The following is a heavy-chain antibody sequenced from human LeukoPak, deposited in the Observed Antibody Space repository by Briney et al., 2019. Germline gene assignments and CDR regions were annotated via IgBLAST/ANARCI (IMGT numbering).Heavy chain of an antibody. CDR1: GGSISGYY. V-gene: IGHV4-59*01. J-gene: IGHJ4*02. CDR2: IYDSWST. CDR3: ATRRLVGATGYSDY. D-gene: IGHD1-26*01. Sequence: SETLCLTCSVSGGSISGYYWSWIRQPPGKGLERIVYIYDSWSTNYNPSLSSRVTISLDTSKNQFSLKLSSVTAADTAVYYCATRRLVGATGYSDYWGQGTLVTVSS.